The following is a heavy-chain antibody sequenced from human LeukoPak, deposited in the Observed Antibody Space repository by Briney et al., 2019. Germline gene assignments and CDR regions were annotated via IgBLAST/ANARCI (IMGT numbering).Heavy chain of an antibody. V-gene: IGHV3-23*01. CDR2: ISGSGGST. Sequence: GGSLRLSCAASGFTFSSYAMSWVRQAPGKGLEWVSAISGSGGSTYYADSVKGRFTISRDNSKNTLYLQMNSLRAEGTAVYYCAKGLAVASGFDYWGQGTLVTVSS. CDR1: GFTFSSYA. CDR3: AKGLAVASGFDY. D-gene: IGHD6-19*01. J-gene: IGHJ4*02.